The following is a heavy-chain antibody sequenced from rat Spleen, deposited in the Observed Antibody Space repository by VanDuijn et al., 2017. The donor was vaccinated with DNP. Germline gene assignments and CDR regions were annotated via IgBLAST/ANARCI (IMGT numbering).Heavy chain of an antibody. CDR1: GYTFTTYY. V-gene: IGHV1-43*01. D-gene: IGHD3-1*01. J-gene: IGHJ3*01. Sequence: QVQLQQSGAELAKPGSSVMISCRASGYTFTTYYIGWIKQTTRQGLEYIGYINTGSGGTNYNEKFKGKAKLTVGKSYSTAFMQLSSLTPDDSAVYYCARGSAGVWFAYWGQGTLVTVSS. CDR2: INTGSGGT. CDR3: ARGSAGVWFAY.